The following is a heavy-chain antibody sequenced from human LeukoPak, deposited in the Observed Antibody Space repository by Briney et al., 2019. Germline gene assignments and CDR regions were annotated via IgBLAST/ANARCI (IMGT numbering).Heavy chain of an antibody. D-gene: IGHD3-22*01. CDR2: IWYDGSNK. CDR3: ARGYNYDSSGYSQPFDY. Sequence: GGSLRLSCAASGFTFSSYGMHWVRQAPGEGLEWVAVIWYDGSNKYYADSVKGRFTISRDNSKNTLYLQMNSLRAEDTAVYYCARGYNYDSSGYSQPFDYWGQGTLVTVSS. CDR1: GFTFSSYG. J-gene: IGHJ4*02. V-gene: IGHV3-33*01.